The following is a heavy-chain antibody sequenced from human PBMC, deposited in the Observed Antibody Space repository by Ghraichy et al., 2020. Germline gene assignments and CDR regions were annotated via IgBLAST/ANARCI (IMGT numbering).Heavy chain of an antibody. Sequence: SVKVSCKASGGTFSSYAISWVRKAPGQGLEWMGRIIPILGIANYAQKFQGRVTITADKSTSTAYMELSSLRSEDTAVYYCARQAVEGYYGMDVWGQGTTVTVSS. D-gene: IGHD4-23*01. J-gene: IGHJ6*02. CDR2: IIPILGIA. CDR1: GGTFSSYA. CDR3: ARQAVEGYYGMDV. V-gene: IGHV1-69*04.